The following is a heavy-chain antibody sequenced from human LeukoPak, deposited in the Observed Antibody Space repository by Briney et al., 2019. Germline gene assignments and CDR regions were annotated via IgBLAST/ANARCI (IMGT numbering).Heavy chain of an antibody. V-gene: IGHV3-23*01. D-gene: IGHD5-18*01. Sequence: GGSLRLSCAASGFSFSSYAMSWFRQAPGKGLEWVSTIGSSGVDTYYADSVKGRFSISRDNSKNTLYLQMNSLRAEDTAVYYCASARGSNYGSLGDWGQGTLVTVSS. CDR2: IGSSGVDT. J-gene: IGHJ4*02. CDR1: GFSFSSYA. CDR3: ASARGSNYGSLGD.